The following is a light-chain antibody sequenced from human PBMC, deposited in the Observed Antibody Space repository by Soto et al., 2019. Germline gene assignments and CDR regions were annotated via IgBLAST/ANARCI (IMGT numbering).Light chain of an antibody. CDR2: WAS. J-gene: IGKJ3*01. CDR1: QSVLYNSNNKNY. Sequence: DIVMTQSPDSLAVSLGERATINCKSSQSVLYNSNNKNYLAWYQQKPGQPPKLLIYWASTREFGVPDRFSSSGSGTDFTLTISSLQAEDVAVYYCQQYYSTPLFTFGPGTKVDIK. CDR3: QQYYSTPLFT. V-gene: IGKV4-1*01.